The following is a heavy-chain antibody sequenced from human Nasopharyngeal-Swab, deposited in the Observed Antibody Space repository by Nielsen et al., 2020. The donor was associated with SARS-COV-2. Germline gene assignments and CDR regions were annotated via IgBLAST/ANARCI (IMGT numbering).Heavy chain of an antibody. J-gene: IGHJ6*03. CDR1: GGTFSSYA. CDR2: IIPIFGTA. CDR3: ARGPYYDFWSGYSSYYYMDV. D-gene: IGHD3-3*01. V-gene: IGHV1-69*13. Sequence: SVKVSCKASGGTFSSYAISWVRQAPGQGLEWMGGIIPIFGTANYAQKFQGRVTITADESTSTAYMELSSLRSEDTAVYYCARGPYYDFWSGYSSYYYMDVWGKGTTVTVSS.